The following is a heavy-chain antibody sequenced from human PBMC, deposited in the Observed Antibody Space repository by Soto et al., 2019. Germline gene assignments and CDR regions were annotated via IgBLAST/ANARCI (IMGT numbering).Heavy chain of an antibody. D-gene: IGHD3-16*01. CDR1: GFTFSSYG. CDR3: ARERDVNTGFGKDY. V-gene: IGHV3-33*01. J-gene: IGHJ4*02. Sequence: PGGSLRLSCAASGFTFSSYGMHWVRQAPGKGLEWVAFIWHDGGNKFYAESVKGRFTISRDNSKNTLYLQMTSLSAEDTAMYYCARERDVNTGFGKDYWGQGTLVTVS. CDR2: IWHDGGNK.